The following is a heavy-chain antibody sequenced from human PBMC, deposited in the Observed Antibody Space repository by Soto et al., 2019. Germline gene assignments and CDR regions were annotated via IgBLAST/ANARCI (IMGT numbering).Heavy chain of an antibody. CDR2: IKYSGTT. D-gene: IGHD1-26*01. CDR1: GGSMRRSACL. Sequence: PEALSHPYSGSGGSMRRSACLVGRLRQPPGKGLEWIASIKYSGTTFYNPSLKSRVTLSVDTSKNQFALKLSSVTAAETAVYYCARHGITGSYYDALDIWGQGTMVTVS. CDR3: ARHGITGSYYDALDI. V-gene: IGHV4-39*01. J-gene: IGHJ3*02.